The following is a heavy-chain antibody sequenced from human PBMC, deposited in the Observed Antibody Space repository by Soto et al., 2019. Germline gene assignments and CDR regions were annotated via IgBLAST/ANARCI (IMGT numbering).Heavy chain of an antibody. J-gene: IGHJ6*01. V-gene: IGHV3-49*03. CDR1: GFSFGDCA. CDR2: IRSKAYGGTT. CDR3: PCEIHDFWAYYSHAGMDG. D-gene: IGHD3-3*01. Sequence: GGSLRLSWTSAGFSFGDCAMSWFRQAPAEGLECVGFIRSKAYGGTTEYAASVKGRFTISRDDSKSIAYLQMNSLKTEDTAVYYCPCEIHDFWAYYSHAGMDGWRQGIAVTVSS.